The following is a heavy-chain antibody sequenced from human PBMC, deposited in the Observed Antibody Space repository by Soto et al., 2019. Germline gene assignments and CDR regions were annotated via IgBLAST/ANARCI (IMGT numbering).Heavy chain of an antibody. D-gene: IGHD5-18*01. CDR2: LTPLYGTA. CDR3: VRDLTLGYRSGGDGFDV. V-gene: IGHV1-69*01. J-gene: IGHJ3*01. CDR1: GGIFKTDA. Sequence: QVHLEQSGAEVKKPGSSVKLSCKASGGIFKTDAVAWVRQAPGQGLEWVGGLTPLYGTANYAQKFQGRVTITADESTGAAYMEVSSLRAEDTAVYFCVRDLTLGYRSGGDGFDVWGQGTMVTVSS.